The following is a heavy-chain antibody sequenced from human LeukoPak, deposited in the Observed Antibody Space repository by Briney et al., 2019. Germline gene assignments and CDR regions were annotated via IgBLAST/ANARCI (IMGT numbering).Heavy chain of an antibody. D-gene: IGHD5-12*01. Sequence: GGSLRLSCAASGFIFSNYAMSWVRQAPGKGLEWVSGISGSSSRTYYADSVRGRFTISRDNSKNTLYLQMNSLRAEDTARYYCAKDQNMVAVRAFDDWGQGALVTVSS. V-gene: IGHV3-23*01. CDR3: AKDQNMVAVRAFDD. CDR1: GFIFSNYA. J-gene: IGHJ4*02. CDR2: ISGSSSRT.